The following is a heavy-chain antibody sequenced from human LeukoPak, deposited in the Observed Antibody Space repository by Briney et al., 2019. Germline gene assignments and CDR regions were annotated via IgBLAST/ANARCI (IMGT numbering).Heavy chain of an antibody. Sequence: GGSLRLSCAASGSTFSSYEMNWVRQAPGKGLEWVSYITSSGSTRYYADPVKGRFTISRDNAKNSLYLQMNSLRAEDTAVYYCARGLLWFGELLSYYFDYWGQGTLVTVSS. CDR2: ITSSGSTR. J-gene: IGHJ4*02. V-gene: IGHV3-48*03. CDR1: GSTFSSYE. CDR3: ARGLLWFGELLSYYFDY. D-gene: IGHD3-10*01.